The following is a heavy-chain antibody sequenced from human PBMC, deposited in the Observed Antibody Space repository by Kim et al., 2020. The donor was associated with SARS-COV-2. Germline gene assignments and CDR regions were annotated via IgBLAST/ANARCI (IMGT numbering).Heavy chain of an antibody. D-gene: IGHD1-20*01. V-gene: IGHV3-23*01. CDR2: ITAVADTT. CDR1: GFTFTTYA. CDR3: AKDPLKYDHTWYPNWFDP. Sequence: GGSLRLSCAASGFTFTTYAMSWVRQAPGKGLEWVSGITAVADTTYYAGSVKGLFTISRDNSNNILYLEMYSLRAEDTALYYCAKDPLKYDHTWYPNWFDP. J-gene: IGHJ5*02.